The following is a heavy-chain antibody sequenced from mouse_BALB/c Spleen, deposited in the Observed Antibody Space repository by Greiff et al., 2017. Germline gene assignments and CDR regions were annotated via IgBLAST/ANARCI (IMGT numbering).Heavy chain of an antibody. CDR2: ISYDGSN. J-gene: IGHJ3*01. CDR1: GYSITSGYY. CDR3: AREDPNWPFAY. V-gene: IGHV3-6*02. D-gene: IGHD4-1*02. Sequence: EVQLQESGPGLVKPSQSLSLTCSVTGYSITSGYYWNWIRQFPGNKLEWMGYISYDGSNNYNPSLKNRISITRDTSKNQFFLKLNSVTTEDTATYYCAREDPNWPFAYWGQGTLVTVSA.